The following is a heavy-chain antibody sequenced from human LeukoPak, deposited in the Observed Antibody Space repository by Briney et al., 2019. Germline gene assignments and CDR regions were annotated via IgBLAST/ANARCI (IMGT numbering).Heavy chain of an antibody. CDR1: GFTLRNYG. CDR3: AREGVAGTFDY. D-gene: IGHD6-19*01. Sequence: GGSLRLSCSASGFTLRNYGMSWVRQAPRKGLEWVSAISSDGRNTHYADSVKGRFTISRDNSKDTVYLQMNSLRAEDTAVYYCAREGVAGTFDYWGQGTLVTVSS. J-gene: IGHJ4*02. CDR2: ISSDGRNT. V-gene: IGHV3-23*01.